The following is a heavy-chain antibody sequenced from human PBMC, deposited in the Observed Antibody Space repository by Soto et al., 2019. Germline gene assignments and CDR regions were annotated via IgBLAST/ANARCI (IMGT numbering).Heavy chain of an antibody. J-gene: IGHJ3*02. Sequence: ASVKVSCKASGYTFTSYYMHWVRQAPGQELEWMGIINPSGGSTSYAQKFQGRVTMTRDTSTSTVYMELSSLRSEDTAVYYCARVLEPRDGPGAFDIWGQGTMVTVSS. CDR2: INPSGGST. CDR1: GYTFTSYY. CDR3: ARVLEPRDGPGAFDI. V-gene: IGHV1-46*01.